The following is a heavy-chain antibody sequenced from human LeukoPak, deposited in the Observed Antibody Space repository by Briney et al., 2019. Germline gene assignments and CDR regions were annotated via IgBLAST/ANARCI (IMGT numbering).Heavy chain of an antibody. CDR3: ATTVTTRYYFDS. D-gene: IGHD4-17*01. Sequence: SETLSLTCTVSGASISSTSFYWGWIRQPPGKGLEWIGSMYYSGTTYYNPSLKSRVTISVDTYKSRFSLRLSSVTAADTALYYCATTVTTRYYFDSWGQGALVTVSS. J-gene: IGHJ4*02. CDR2: MYYSGTT. CDR1: GASISSTSFY. V-gene: IGHV4-39*01.